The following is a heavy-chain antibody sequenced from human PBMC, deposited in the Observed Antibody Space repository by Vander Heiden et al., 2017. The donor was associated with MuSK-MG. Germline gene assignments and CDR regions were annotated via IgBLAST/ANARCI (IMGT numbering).Heavy chain of an antibody. CDR3: AKDGVGCSRTSCPNWFDP. D-gene: IGHD2-2*01. V-gene: IGHV3-9*01. Sequence: EVQLVESGGGLVQPGRSLRLSCAASGFTFDDYAMHWVRQAPGKGLEWVSGSSWNSGSIGYADSVKGRFTISRDNAKNSLYLQMNSLRDEDTDLYYCAKDGVGCSRTSCPNWFDPWGQGNLVTVSS. CDR2: SSWNSGSI. J-gene: IGHJ5*02. CDR1: GFTFDDYA.